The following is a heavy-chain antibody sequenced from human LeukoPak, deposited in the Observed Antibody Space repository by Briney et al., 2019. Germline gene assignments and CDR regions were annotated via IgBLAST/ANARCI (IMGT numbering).Heavy chain of an antibody. CDR1: GFTFSSNA. Sequence: GGSLRLSCAASGFTFSSNAMTWVRQAPGEGLEWVSVITANGDSTYYADSVKGRFTISRDNSKNTLSLQMNSLRAEDTAVYYCAKDAVAPGSGGDYFDYWGQGTLVTVSS. D-gene: IGHD3-10*01. CDR3: AKDAVAPGSGGDYFDY. CDR2: ITANGDST. J-gene: IGHJ4*02. V-gene: IGHV3-23*01.